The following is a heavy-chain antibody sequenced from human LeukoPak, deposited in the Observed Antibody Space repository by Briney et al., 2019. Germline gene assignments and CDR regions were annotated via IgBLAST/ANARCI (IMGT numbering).Heavy chain of an antibody. J-gene: IGHJ4*02. CDR1: AFTFRTYA. CDR2: VSGSGGST. Sequence: GGSLRLSCAASAFTFRTYAMIWVRQAPGKGLVWVSTVSGSGGSTYYADSVKGRFTISRDNAKNSLFLQMNSVRAEDTAVYYCARDPAYSSSWYSDYWGQGTLVTVSS. D-gene: IGHD6-13*01. CDR3: ARDPAYSSSWYSDY. V-gene: IGHV3-23*01.